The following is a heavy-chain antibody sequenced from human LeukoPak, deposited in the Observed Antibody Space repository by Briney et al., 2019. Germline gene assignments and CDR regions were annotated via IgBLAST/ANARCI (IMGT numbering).Heavy chain of an antibody. J-gene: IGHJ4*02. CDR1: GYTFTTDG. CDR2: ISAYNGNT. Sequence: ASVTVSCKASGYTFTTDGIIWVRQAPGQGLEWMGWISAYNGNTNYAQKLQGRVTMTTDTSTSTAYMELRSLRSDDTAVYYCATGNWNYYFDYWGQGTLVTVSS. D-gene: IGHD1-7*01. CDR3: ATGNWNYYFDY. V-gene: IGHV1-18*01.